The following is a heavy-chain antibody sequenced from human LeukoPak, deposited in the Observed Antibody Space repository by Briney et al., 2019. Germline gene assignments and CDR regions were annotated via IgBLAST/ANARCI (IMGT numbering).Heavy chain of an antibody. CDR3: ARQGSGYSSGWLNWFDP. J-gene: IGHJ5*02. CDR1: GGSFSGYY. Sequence: SETLSLTCAVYGGSFSGYYWSWIRQPPGKGLEWIGEINHSGSTNYNPSLKSRVTISVDTSKNQFSLKLSSVTAADTAVYYCARQGSGYSSGWLNWFDPWGQGTLVTVSS. V-gene: IGHV4-34*01. CDR2: INHSGST. D-gene: IGHD6-19*01.